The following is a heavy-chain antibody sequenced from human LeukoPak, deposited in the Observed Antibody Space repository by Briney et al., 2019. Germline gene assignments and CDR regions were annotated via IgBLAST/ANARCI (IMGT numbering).Heavy chain of an antibody. CDR1: GFTVSNSY. D-gene: IGHD3-22*01. Sequence: GGSLRLSCAASGFTVSNSYMSWVRQAPGEGLEWVAVIYSSGSTYYADSVKGRFTISRDNSKNTLYLQMNSLRAEDTAVYYCAKPPHYYDSSGYYLDYWGQGTLVTVSS. J-gene: IGHJ4*02. V-gene: IGHV3-66*03. CDR2: IYSSGST. CDR3: AKPPHYYDSSGYYLDY.